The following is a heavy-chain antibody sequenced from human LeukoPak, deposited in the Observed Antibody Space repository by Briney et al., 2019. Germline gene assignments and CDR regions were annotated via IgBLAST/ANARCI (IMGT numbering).Heavy chain of an antibody. CDR1: GFTFSSYA. D-gene: IGHD6-19*01. Sequence: PGGSLRLSCAASGFTFSSYAMSWVRQAPGKGLEWVSGISGSGGRTYYADSVKGRFTISRDNSKNTLYLRMSSLRAEDTALYYCAKEGSGGWPFDYWGQGTLVTVSS. J-gene: IGHJ4*02. CDR2: ISGSGGRT. CDR3: AKEGSGGWPFDY. V-gene: IGHV3-23*01.